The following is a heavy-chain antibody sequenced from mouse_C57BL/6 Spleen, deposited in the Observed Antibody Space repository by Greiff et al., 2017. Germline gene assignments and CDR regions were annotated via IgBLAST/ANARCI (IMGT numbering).Heavy chain of an antibody. CDR2: ISSGSSTI. Sequence: EVQLVESGGGLVKPGGSLKLSCAASGFTFSDYGMHWVRQAPEKGLEWVAYISSGSSTIYYADTVKGRFTISRDNAKNTLFLQMTSLRSEDTAMYYCARGYDYVPRFAYWGQGTLVTVSA. CDR3: ARGYDYVPRFAY. V-gene: IGHV5-17*01. D-gene: IGHD2-4*01. CDR1: GFTFSDYG. J-gene: IGHJ3*01.